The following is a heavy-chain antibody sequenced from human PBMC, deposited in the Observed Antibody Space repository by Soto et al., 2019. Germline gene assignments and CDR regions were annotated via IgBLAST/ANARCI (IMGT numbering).Heavy chain of an antibody. CDR3: ARYSGKYQGPIDY. CDR1: GFTFSHYG. V-gene: IGHV3-30*03. CDR2: ISYDGSNK. Sequence: QVQLVESGGGVVQPGRSLRLSCAASGFTFSHYGIHWVRQAPGKGLEWLAVISYDGSNKHYADSVKGRFTVSRDNSKNTLYLQMNSLRAEDTAVYFCARYSGKYQGPIDYWGQGTLSPSPQ. D-gene: IGHD1-26*01. J-gene: IGHJ4*02.